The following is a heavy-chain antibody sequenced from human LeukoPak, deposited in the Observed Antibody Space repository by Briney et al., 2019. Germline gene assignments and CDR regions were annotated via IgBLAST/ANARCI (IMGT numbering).Heavy chain of an antibody. CDR3: ARRQGCSSTSCPPDY. V-gene: IGHV5-51*01. D-gene: IGHD2-2*01. J-gene: IGHJ4*02. CDR1: GYSFTSHW. CDR2: IYPGDSDT. Sequence: GESLKISCKGSGYSFTSHWIGWVRQMPGKGLEWMGIIYPGDSDTKYRPSLQGQVTISADKSISTAYLQWSSLKASDTAMYYCARRQGCSSTSCPPDYWGQGTLVTVSP.